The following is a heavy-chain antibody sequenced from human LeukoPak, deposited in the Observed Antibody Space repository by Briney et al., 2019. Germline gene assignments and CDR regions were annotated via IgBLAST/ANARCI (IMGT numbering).Heavy chain of an antibody. V-gene: IGHV3-13*04. Sequence: GGSRRLSCAASGFTFSTYDMHWVRQAAGKGLEWVSGIGKGGDTYYAGSVKGRFTTSRENAKRSVYLQMNNLRAGDTAVYYCARGALGFDYWGQGTLVTVSS. CDR3: ARGALGFDY. J-gene: IGHJ4*02. CDR2: IGKGGDT. CDR1: GFTFSTYD.